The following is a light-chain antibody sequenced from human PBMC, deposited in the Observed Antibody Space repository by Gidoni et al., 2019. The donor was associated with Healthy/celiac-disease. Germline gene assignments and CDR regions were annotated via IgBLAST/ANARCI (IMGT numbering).Light chain of an antibody. CDR2: DAS. CDR1: HSVSSY. CDR3: QQSSNRIT. J-gene: IGKJ5*01. Sequence: EIVFPQSPATLSLSHRERATLSCRASHSVSSYLAWYQQKPGQAPMLLIDDASNRATGIPARCSGSGSGTDFTLTILSLEHEDVADYYCQQSSNRITFGQGTRLEIK. V-gene: IGKV3-11*01.